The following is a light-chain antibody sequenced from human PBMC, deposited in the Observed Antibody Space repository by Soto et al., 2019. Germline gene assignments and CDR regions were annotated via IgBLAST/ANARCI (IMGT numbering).Light chain of an antibody. J-gene: IGKJ4*01. CDR3: QQYHNWPLT. V-gene: IGKV3D-15*01. Sequence: DIVLTQSPGTLSLSPGERATLSCRASQSVSSNYLAWYQQKPGQAPRLLIYGASTRATGVPDRFSGSGSGTEFTLTISSLQSEDFAVYYCQQYHNWPLTFGGGTKVDIK. CDR2: GAS. CDR1: QSVSSNY.